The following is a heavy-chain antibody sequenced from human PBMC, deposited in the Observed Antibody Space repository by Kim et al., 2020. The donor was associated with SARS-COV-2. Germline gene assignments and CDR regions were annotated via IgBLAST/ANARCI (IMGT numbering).Heavy chain of an antibody. CDR2: IDADNGNT. CDR3: ARNEDY. CDR1: GYTFTSYA. J-gene: IGHJ4*02. V-gene: IGHV1-3*01. Sequence: ASVKVSCKASGYTFTSYAFNWVRQAPGQGLEWMGWIDADNGNTKYSQKFQGRVTITRDTSARTAYMELSSLRSEDTAVYYCARNEDYWGQGPLVTVSS.